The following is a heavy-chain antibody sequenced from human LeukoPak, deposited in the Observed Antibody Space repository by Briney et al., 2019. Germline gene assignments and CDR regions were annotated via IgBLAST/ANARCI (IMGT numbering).Heavy chain of an antibody. V-gene: IGHV3-23*01. CDR2: ISSSGAGI. J-gene: IGHJ4*02. D-gene: IGHD6-13*01. CDR3: AKDSSRWYSDY. CDR1: GFTFTTAE. Sequence: GGSLRLSCAASGFTFTTAEMSWVRQAPGTGLEWVSYISSSGAGIYYADSVKGRFTISRDNFKSTLYLQMDSLRAEDTAVYYCAKDSSRWYSDYWGQGILVTVSS.